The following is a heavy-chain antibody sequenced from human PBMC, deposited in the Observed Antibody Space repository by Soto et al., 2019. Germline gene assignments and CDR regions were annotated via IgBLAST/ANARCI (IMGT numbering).Heavy chain of an antibody. Sequence: EVQLVESGGGLVQPGGSLRLSCAASGFTFSSYWMSWVRQAPGKGLEWVANIKQDGSEKYYVDSVKGRVTISRDNAKNSLYLQMNSLRAEDTAVYYCARGINSGYDEYWGQGTLLTVSS. J-gene: IGHJ4*02. D-gene: IGHD5-12*01. V-gene: IGHV3-7*04. CDR1: GFTFSSYW. CDR2: IKQDGSEK. CDR3: ARGINSGYDEY.